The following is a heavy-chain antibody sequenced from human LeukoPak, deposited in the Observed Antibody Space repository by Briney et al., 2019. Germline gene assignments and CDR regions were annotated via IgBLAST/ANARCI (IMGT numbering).Heavy chain of an antibody. Sequence: GGSLRLSCTASGFTFSSHWMHWVRQAPGKGLMWVSRAKSDGSEISYADFVKARFTISRDNAESALYLQMNSLRAEDTAIYYCARGHMPGTDRHWEYWGQGTLVTVSS. CDR3: ARGHMPGTDRHWEY. V-gene: IGHV3-74*01. J-gene: IGHJ4*02. D-gene: IGHD6-13*01. CDR1: GFTFSSHW. CDR2: AKSDGSEI.